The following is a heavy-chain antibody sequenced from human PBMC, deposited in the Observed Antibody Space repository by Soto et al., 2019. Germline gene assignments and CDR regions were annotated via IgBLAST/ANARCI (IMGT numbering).Heavy chain of an antibody. D-gene: IGHD5-12*01. Sequence: PGGSLRLSCAASGFTFSSYGMHWVRQAPGKGLEWVAVISYDGSNKYYADSVKGRFTISRDNSKNTLYLQMNSLRAEDTAVYYCAKAYSAGYDPYYFDYWGQGT. J-gene: IGHJ4*02. CDR2: ISYDGSNK. CDR3: AKAYSAGYDPYYFDY. V-gene: IGHV3-30*18. CDR1: GFTFSSYG.